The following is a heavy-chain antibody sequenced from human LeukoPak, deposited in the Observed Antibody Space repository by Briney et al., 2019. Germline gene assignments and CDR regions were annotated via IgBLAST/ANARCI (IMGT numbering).Heavy chain of an antibody. D-gene: IGHD6-19*01. Sequence: WGSLRLSCAASGFTFSSYGMHWVRQAPGKGLEWVAVISYGGSNKYYADSVRGRFNISKDHSKQTLYLQMDSLTAEDTAVYYCAKVGYSCGWYSDYWGQGTLVTVSS. CDR3: AKVGYSCGWYSDY. CDR2: ISYGGSNK. CDR1: GFTFSSYG. V-gene: IGHV3-30*18. J-gene: IGHJ4*01.